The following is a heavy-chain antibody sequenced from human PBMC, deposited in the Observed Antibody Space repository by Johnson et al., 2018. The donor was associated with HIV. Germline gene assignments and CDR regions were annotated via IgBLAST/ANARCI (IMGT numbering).Heavy chain of an antibody. D-gene: IGHD7-27*01. Sequence: VQLVESGGGLVKPGGSLRLSCAASGFTFSDYYMSWIRQAPGKGLEWVSVIYSGGSTYYADSVKGRFTISRDNSKNTLYLQMNSLRIEDTAVYYCARVGDWGSAYDAFDIWGQGTMVTVSS. J-gene: IGHJ3*02. CDR2: IYSGGST. CDR1: GFTFSDYY. V-gene: IGHV3-66*01. CDR3: ARVGDWGSAYDAFDI.